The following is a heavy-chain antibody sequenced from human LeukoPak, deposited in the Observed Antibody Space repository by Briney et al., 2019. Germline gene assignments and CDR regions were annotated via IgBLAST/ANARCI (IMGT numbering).Heavy chain of an antibody. D-gene: IGHD3-22*01. J-gene: IGHJ4*02. CDR2: IYYSGST. V-gene: IGHV4-59*01. Sequence: SETLSLTCTVSGGSISRYYWSWIRQLPGKGLEWIGYIYYSGSTNYNPSLKSRVTISVDASKNQFSLKLSSVTAADTAVYYCARANIFYYYDSSGYYYFDYWGQGTPVTVSS. CDR1: GGSISRYY. CDR3: ARANIFYYYDSSGYYYFDY.